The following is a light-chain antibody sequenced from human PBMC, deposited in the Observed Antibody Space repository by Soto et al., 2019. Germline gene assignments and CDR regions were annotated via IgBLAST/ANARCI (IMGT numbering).Light chain of an antibody. J-gene: IGLJ1*01. Sequence: QSVLTQPPSASGTPGQRVTISCSGSSSNIGSNTVNWYQQLPGTAPKLLIYSNNQRPSGVPDRFSGSKSGNTASLTISGLQAEDEADYYCSSYTTRSTPLYVFGTGTKVTVL. V-gene: IGLV1-44*01. CDR1: SSNIGSNT. CDR2: SNN. CDR3: SSYTTRSTPLYV.